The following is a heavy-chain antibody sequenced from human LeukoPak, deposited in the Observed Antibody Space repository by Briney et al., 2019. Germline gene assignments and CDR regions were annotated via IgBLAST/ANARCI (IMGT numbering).Heavy chain of an antibody. Sequence: GGSLRLSCSASGFTFCDYAMTWVRPAPGKGLGGLGMIRTKAHGGTTEYAASVKGRFTFSRDDTKSIAYLQMNSLKSEDTAVYYCTRGDWNDDNWGQGTLVTVSS. V-gene: IGHV3-49*04. CDR2: IRTKAHGGTT. D-gene: IGHD1-1*01. J-gene: IGHJ4*02. CDR1: GFTFCDYA. CDR3: TRGDWNDDN.